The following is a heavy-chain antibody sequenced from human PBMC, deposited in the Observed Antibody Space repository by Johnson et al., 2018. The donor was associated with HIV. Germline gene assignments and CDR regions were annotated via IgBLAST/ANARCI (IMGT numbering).Heavy chain of an antibody. J-gene: IGHJ3*02. V-gene: IGHV3-30*03. D-gene: IGHD6-13*01. CDR1: GFTFTSYD. CDR2: ISYDGSNK. CDR3: ARGIAAAPLWAFDI. Sequence: QVQLVESGGGVVQPGRSLRLSCAASGFTFTSYDMHWVRQAPGKGLEWVAVISYDGSNKYYADSVQGRFTITRDNSKNTLYLQMNSLRAEDTAVYYCARGIAAAPLWAFDIWCQGTMVTVSS.